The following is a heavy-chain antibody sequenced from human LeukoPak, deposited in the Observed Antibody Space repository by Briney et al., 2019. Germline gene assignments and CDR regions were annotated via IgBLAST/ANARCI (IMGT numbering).Heavy chain of an antibody. CDR3: ARDLDY. J-gene: IGHJ4*02. CDR2: ISSSGNYI. CDR1: GFTFSSYG. Sequence: GGTLRLSCAASGFTFSSYGMSWVRQAPGKGLEWVSYISSSGNYIHYADAVRGRFTISRDNAKNSLGLQMNSLRAEDTAVYYCARDLDYWGQGTLVTVSS. V-gene: IGHV3-21*01.